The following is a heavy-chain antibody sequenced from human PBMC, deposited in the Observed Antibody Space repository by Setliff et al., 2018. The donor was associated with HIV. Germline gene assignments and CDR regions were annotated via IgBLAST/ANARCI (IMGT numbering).Heavy chain of an antibody. Sequence: LRLSCAASGFSVSNNDMSWVRQAPGKGLEWVSVIYSGGGTYYADSVKGRFTISRDTSKNTLYLQMNSLSPEDTAVYFCARDQPLSHWGQGTLVTVSS. CDR3: ARDQPLSH. J-gene: IGHJ4*02. V-gene: IGHV3-66*02. CDR1: GFSVSNND. D-gene: IGHD3-16*02. CDR2: IYSGGGT.